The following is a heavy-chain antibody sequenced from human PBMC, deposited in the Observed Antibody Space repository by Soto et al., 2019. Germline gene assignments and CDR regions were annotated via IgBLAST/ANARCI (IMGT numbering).Heavy chain of an antibody. D-gene: IGHD5-18*01. J-gene: IGHJ4*02. V-gene: IGHV1-69*12. CDR2: LIPMFGTA. CDR1: GGTFSTYA. Sequence: QVQLVQSGAEVKKPESSVKVSCKAPGGTFSTYAISWFRQAPGQGLEWMGGLIPMFGTANYAQRFQDRVTITADESTNTVYMELSSLRSEDTAVYFCASGIQLWLRRINNGYSGWGQGTLVTVSS. CDR3: ASGIQLWLRRINNGYSG.